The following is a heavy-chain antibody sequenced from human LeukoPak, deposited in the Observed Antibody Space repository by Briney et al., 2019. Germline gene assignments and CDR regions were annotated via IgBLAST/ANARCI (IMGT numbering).Heavy chain of an antibody. J-gene: IGHJ4*02. D-gene: IGHD4-17*01. CDR3: ARHGPDYGDYVFDY. V-gene: IGHV4-39*01. Sequence: SETLSLTCTVSGGSISSYYWGWIRQPPGKGLEWIGSIYYSGSTYYNPSLKSRVTISVDTSKNQFSLKLSSVTAADTAVYYCARHGPDYGDYVFDYWGQGTLVTVSS. CDR2: IYYSGST. CDR1: GGSISSYY.